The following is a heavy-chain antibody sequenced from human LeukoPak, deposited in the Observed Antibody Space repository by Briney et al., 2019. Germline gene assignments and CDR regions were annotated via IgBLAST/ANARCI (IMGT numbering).Heavy chain of an antibody. Sequence: SVKVSCKASGGTFTSYAISWVRQAPGQGLEWMGGIIPIFGTANYAQKFQGRVTITADESTSTAYMELSSLRSEDTAVYYCATGATVTPKGPFDTWGQGTLVTVSS. CDR2: IIPIFGTA. CDR1: GGTFTSYA. CDR3: ATGATVTPKGPFDT. J-gene: IGHJ4*02. V-gene: IGHV1-69*01. D-gene: IGHD4-11*01.